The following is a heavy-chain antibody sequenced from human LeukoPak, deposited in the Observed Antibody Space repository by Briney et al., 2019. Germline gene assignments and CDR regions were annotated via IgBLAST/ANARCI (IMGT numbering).Heavy chain of an antibody. CDR2: IRGKANNYAT. CDR3: TRHSTSLY. V-gene: IGHV3-73*01. CDR1: GFTFSGSA. D-gene: IGHD3-3*02. J-gene: IGHJ4*02. Sequence: PGGSLRLSCAASGFTFSGSAIHWVRQASGKGLEWVGRIRGKANNYATAYAASVKGSFTISRDDSNKPAYLHMNSLKHKDTAVYYCTRHSTSLYWGQGSLVTVSS.